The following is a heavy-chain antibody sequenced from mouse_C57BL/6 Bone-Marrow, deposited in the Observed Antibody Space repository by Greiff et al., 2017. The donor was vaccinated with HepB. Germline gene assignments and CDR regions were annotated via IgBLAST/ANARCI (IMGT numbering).Heavy chain of an antibody. CDR1: GFSLTSYG. D-gene: IGHD1-1*01. Sequence: QVHVKQSGPGLVQPSQSLSITCTVSGFSLTSYGVHWVRQSPGKGLEWLGVIWSGGSTDYNAAFISRLSISKDNSKSQVFFKMNSLQADDTAIYYCARFLDYGSSHWYFDVWGTGTTVTVSS. J-gene: IGHJ1*03. CDR3: ARFLDYGSSHWYFDV. V-gene: IGHV2-2*01. CDR2: IWSGGST.